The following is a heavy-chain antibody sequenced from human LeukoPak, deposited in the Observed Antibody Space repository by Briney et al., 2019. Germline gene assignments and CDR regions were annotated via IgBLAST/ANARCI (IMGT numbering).Heavy chain of an antibody. V-gene: IGHV1-2*04. CDR2: INPNSGGT. J-gene: IGHJ4*02. CDR1: GYTFTGYY. CDR3: AREAGGTPVNFDY. Sequence: ASVKVSCKASGYTFTGYYMHWVRQAPGQGLEWMGWINPNSGGTNYAQKFQGWVTMTRDTSISTAYMELSRLRSDDTAVYYCAREAGGTPVNFDYWGQGTLVTVSS. D-gene: IGHD4-23*01.